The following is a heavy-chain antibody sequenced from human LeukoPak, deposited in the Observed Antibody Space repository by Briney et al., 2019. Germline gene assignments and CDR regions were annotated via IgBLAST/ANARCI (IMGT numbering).Heavy chain of an antibody. Sequence: SETLSLTCTVSGGSISSYYWSWIRQPPGKGLEWIGYIYYSGSTNYNPSLKSRVVISVDTSKNQFSLKLNSVTAADTAVYYCGSSHSSSWYDWWGQGTLVTVTS. CDR2: IYYSGST. D-gene: IGHD6-13*01. CDR1: GGSISSYY. J-gene: IGHJ4*02. V-gene: IGHV4-59*12. CDR3: GSSHSSSWYDW.